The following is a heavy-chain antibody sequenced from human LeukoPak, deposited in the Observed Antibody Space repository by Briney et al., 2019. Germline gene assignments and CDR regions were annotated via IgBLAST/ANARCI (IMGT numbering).Heavy chain of an antibody. D-gene: IGHD6-19*01. V-gene: IGHV4-34*01. Sequence: SDTLSLTCAVYGGFFRGYYWSWIRQPPGKGLEWIGEINHSGSTNYNPSLKSRVTISVDTSQNQFSLKLNSVTAADQAVYYFWRGHSGWFAEYFQHWGEGNLCTVSS. CDR2: INHSGST. J-gene: IGHJ1*01. CDR1: GGFFRGYY. CDR3: WRGHSGWFAEYFQH.